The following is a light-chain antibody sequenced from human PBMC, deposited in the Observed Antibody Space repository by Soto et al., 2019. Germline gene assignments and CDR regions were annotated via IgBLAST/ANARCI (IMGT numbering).Light chain of an antibody. CDR3: QQYGDSPVT. CDR1: QSVNFY. J-gene: IGKJ1*01. CDR2: DAS. V-gene: IGKV3-20*01. Sequence: EIVVTQSPGTLSLSPVERATLSCMASQSVNFYLAWYQQKPGQAPRLLISDASSRATDVPDRFSGSGSGTDFTLTITRLEPEDFAVYYCQQYGDSPVTFGQGTKVDIK.